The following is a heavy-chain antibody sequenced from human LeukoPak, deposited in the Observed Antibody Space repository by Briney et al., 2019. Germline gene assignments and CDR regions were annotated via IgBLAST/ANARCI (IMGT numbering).Heavy chain of an antibody. CDR2: IGPHNGNT. CDR1: GYTFTNFG. D-gene: IGHD1-1*01. V-gene: IGHV1-18*01. J-gene: IGHJ4*02. CDR3: AKDRPGTWGWDF. Sequence: ASVKVSCKTSGYTFTNFGITWVRRVPGQGLQWMGWIGPHNGNTNFAQNFKDRLIMTTDTSTTTAYMELRSLTFNDTAVYYCAKDRPGTWGWDFWGQGTQVTVA.